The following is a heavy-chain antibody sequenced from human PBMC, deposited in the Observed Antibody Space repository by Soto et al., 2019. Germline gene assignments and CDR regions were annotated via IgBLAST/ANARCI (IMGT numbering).Heavy chain of an antibody. D-gene: IGHD3-3*01. J-gene: IGHJ4*02. Sequence: GGSLRLSCAASGFTFSSYGMHWVRQAPGKGLEWVAVISYDGSNKYYADSVKGRFTISRDNSKNTLYLQMNSLRAEDTAVYYCAKARYDFWSGYQYYFDYWGQGTLVTVSS. V-gene: IGHV3-30*18. CDR1: GFTFSSYG. CDR2: ISYDGSNK. CDR3: AKARYDFWSGYQYYFDY.